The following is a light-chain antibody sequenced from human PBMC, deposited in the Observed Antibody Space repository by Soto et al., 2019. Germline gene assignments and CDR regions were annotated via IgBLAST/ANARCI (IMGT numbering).Light chain of an antibody. V-gene: IGKV3-20*01. J-gene: IGKJ1*01. CDR1: QSVRSNY. CDR3: QQYRDLPQT. CDR2: NSS. Sequence: EIVLTQSPGTLSLSPGERATLSCRARQSVRSNYLAWYQQKPGQAPRLLIYNSSTRATGIPDRFSGSGSRTDFTLTISRLEPEDFALYYCQQYRDLPQTFGQGTQVEIK.